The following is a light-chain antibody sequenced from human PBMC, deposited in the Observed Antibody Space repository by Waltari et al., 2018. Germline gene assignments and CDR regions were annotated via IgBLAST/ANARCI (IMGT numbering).Light chain of an antibody. J-gene: IGKJ1*01. V-gene: IGKV3-20*01. CDR1: QSFSSA. CDR2: DAS. CDR3: QHYVRLPVT. Sequence: EIVLTQSTGHLSLSPGERATLSCRASQSFSSALAWYQQKPGQAPRLLIYDASTRDIGIPERFSGCGSGTDFSLTISRLEPEDFAVYYCQHYVRLPVTFGQGTTVEIK.